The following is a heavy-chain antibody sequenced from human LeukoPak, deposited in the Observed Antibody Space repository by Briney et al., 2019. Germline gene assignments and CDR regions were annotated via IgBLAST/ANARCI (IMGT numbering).Heavy chain of an antibody. CDR1: GFSFSTSW. J-gene: IGHJ4*02. Sequence: GGSLRLSCAASGFSFSTSWMHWVRQAPGKGLVWVSRIHSDGIGTTYADSVKGRFTISRDNSKNTLYLQMNSLRAEDTAVYYCAKDKYSGYDSPFDYWGQGTLVTVSS. V-gene: IGHV3-74*03. CDR3: AKDKYSGYDSPFDY. D-gene: IGHD5-12*01. CDR2: IHSDGIGT.